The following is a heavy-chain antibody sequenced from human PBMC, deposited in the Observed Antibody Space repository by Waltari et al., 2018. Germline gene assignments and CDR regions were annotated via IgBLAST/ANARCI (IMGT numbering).Heavy chain of an antibody. D-gene: IGHD3-3*01. CDR2: ISSSGSTI. V-gene: IGHV3-48*03. CDR3: ARRDYDFWEGYYGMDV. CDR1: GFTFSSYE. Sequence: EVQLVESGGGLVQPGGSLRLSCAASGFTFSSYEMNWVRQAPGKGLEWVSYISSSGSTIYYADSVKGRFTISRDNAKNSLYLQMNSLRAEDTAVYYCARRDYDFWEGYYGMDVWGQGTTVTVSS. J-gene: IGHJ6*02.